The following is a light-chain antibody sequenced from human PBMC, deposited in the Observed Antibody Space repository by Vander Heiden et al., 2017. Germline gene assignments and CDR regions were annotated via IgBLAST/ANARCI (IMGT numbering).Light chain of an antibody. CDR1: SSNIGSNT. CDR3: AAWDDSLNGSYV. Sequence: QSVLTQPPSASGTPGPRVTTSCSGSSSNIGSNTVNWYQKLPGTAPKLLIYSNKQRPSGVPDRFSGSKSGTSASLAISGLQSEDEANYYCAAWDDSLNGSYVFGTGTKVTVL. V-gene: IGLV1-44*01. J-gene: IGLJ1*01. CDR2: SNK.